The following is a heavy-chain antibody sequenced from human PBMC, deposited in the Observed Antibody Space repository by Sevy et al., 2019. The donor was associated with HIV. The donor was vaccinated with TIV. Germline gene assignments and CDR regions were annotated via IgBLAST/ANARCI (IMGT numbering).Heavy chain of an antibody. J-gene: IGHJ6*02. V-gene: IGHV3-49*03. Sequence: GGSLRLSCTASGFTFGDYAMSWCRQAPGKGLEWVGFIRSKTYGGTTEYAASAKGRFTISRDDSKSIAYLQMNSLKTEDTAVYYCTRVRGTISPYYYYGMDVWDQGTTVTVSS. D-gene: IGHD3-16*01. CDR3: TRVRGTISPYYYYGMDV. CDR2: IRSKTYGGTT. CDR1: GFTFGDYA.